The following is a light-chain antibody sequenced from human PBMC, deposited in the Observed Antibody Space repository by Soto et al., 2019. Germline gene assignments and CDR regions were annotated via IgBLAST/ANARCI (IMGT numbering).Light chain of an antibody. V-gene: IGKV1-39*01. CDR3: QQSYSPTLT. CDR2: AAS. CDR1: HGINNY. Sequence: IRVTQSPSPMSAYVGDRVTITCRASHGINNYLVWFQQKPGKAPKLLIYAASSLQSGVPSRFSGSGSGTDFTLTISSLQPEDFTTYNCQQSYSPTLTFGGRSKADI. J-gene: IGKJ4*01.